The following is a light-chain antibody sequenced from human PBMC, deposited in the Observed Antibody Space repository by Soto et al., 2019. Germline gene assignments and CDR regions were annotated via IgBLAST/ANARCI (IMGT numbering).Light chain of an antibody. Sequence: DIVLTQSPDTLSLSPGERATLSCRASQSVTNKYLAWFQQIPGQAPRLLIFGASNRATGITDRFSGSGSGRDFTLTISRVEPEDFAVYYCQQYASTPGTFGQGTKVDMK. CDR1: QSVTNKY. V-gene: IGKV3-20*01. CDR3: QQYASTPGT. CDR2: GAS. J-gene: IGKJ1*01.